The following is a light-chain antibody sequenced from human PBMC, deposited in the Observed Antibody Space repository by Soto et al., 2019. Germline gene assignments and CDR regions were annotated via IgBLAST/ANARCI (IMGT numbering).Light chain of an antibody. CDR3: QQYGSSPPIT. V-gene: IGKV3-20*01. CDR1: QTISSSY. J-gene: IGKJ3*01. Sequence: EIVLTQSPGTLSLSPVERATLSCRASQTISSSYFAWYQQKPGQAPRLLISGASSRATGIPDRFSGSGSGTDFTLTISRLEPEDFAVYFCQQYGSSPPITFGPGTKVDI. CDR2: GAS.